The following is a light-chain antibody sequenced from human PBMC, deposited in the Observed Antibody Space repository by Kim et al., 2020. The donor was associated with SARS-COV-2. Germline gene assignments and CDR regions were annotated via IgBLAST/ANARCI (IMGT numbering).Light chain of an antibody. CDR3: QAWDTSPAYV. CDR2: QDS. Sequence: VSPGQTASITCSGDKLGDKNAYWYQQKPGQSPVLVIYQDSKRPSGIPERFSGSNTGNTDTLTICGTQAMDEADYYCQAWDTSPAYVCGTGTKVTVL. J-gene: IGLJ1*01. V-gene: IGLV3-1*01. CDR1: KLGDKN.